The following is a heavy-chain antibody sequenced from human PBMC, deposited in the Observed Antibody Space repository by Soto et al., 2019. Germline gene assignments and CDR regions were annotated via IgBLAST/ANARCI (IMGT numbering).Heavy chain of an antibody. J-gene: IGHJ4*02. V-gene: IGHV1-3*01. CDR2: INAGNGNT. CDR1: GYTFTSYA. D-gene: IGHD3-10*01. CDR3: ARADSLWLGDPPAGY. Sequence: QVQLVQSGAEVKKPGASVKVSCKASGYTFTSYAMHWVRQAPGQRLEWMGWINAGNGNTKYSQKFQGRVTITRDTSASTADMELSSLRSEDTAVYYCARADSLWLGDPPAGYWGQGTLVTVSS.